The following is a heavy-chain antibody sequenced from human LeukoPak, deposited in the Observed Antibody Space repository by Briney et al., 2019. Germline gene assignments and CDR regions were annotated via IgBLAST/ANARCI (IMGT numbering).Heavy chain of an antibody. CDR2: IKNKADGGTT. V-gene: IGHV3-15*01. CDR3: TAYYYGWGSNYNDY. Sequence: GGSLRLSCAASGFTFSNAWMSWVRQAPGKGLEWVGRIKNKADGGTTDYAAPVKGRFTISRDDSKNTLYLQMNSLKTEDAALYYCTAYYYGWGSNYNDYWGQGTLVTVSS. CDR1: GFTFSNAW. J-gene: IGHJ4*02. D-gene: IGHD3-10*01.